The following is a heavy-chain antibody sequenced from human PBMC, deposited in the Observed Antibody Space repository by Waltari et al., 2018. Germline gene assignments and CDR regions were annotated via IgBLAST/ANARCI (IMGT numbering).Heavy chain of an antibody. V-gene: IGHV3-30-3*01. CDR3: ARGPLASPFDY. CDR2: IASDGSSE. CDR1: GFTFSSYS. J-gene: IGHJ4*02. D-gene: IGHD5-12*01. Sequence: QVQLVESGGGVVQPGRSLRLSCAASGFTFSSYSMHWVRQAPGKGLEWVATIASDGSSESYADSLRGRFTISRDNSKNKLYLQMSSLRPDDTAVYYCARGPLASPFDYWGQGTLVTVSS.